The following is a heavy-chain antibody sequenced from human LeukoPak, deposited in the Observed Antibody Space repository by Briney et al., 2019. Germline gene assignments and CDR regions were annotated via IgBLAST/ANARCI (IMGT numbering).Heavy chain of an antibody. Sequence: ASVKVSCKASGYSFSSFDINWVRQAPGHGLEWMGWISAYNGNTNYAQKLQGRVTMTTDTSTSTAYMELRSLRSDDTAVYYCARDRTTGTRPLGYWGQGTLVTVSS. D-gene: IGHD1-1*01. CDR3: ARDRTTGTRPLGY. CDR2: ISAYNGNT. J-gene: IGHJ4*02. V-gene: IGHV1-18*04. CDR1: GYSFSSFD.